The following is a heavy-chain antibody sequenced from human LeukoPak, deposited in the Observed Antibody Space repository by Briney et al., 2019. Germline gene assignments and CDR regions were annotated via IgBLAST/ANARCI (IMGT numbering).Heavy chain of an antibody. D-gene: IGHD4-17*01. CDR2: IIPIFGTA. V-gene: IGHV1-69*13. CDR3: ARSLWCGDYEAGSGY. CDR1: GGTFSSYA. Sequence: EASVKVSCKASGGTFSSYAISWVRQAPGQGLEWMGGIIPIFGTANYAQKFQGRVTITADESTSTAYMELSSLRSEDTAVYYRARSLWCGDYEAGSGYWGQGTLVTVSS. J-gene: IGHJ4*02.